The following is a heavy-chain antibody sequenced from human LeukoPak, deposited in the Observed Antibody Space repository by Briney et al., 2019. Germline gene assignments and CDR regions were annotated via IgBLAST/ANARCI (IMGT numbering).Heavy chain of an antibody. D-gene: IGHD1-26*01. Sequence: PGRSLRLSCAASGFTFSSYAMHWVRQAPGKGLEWVAVISYDGSNKYYADSVKGRFTISRDNSKNTLYLQMNSLRAEDTAVYYCARDRLNGYYTAYYFDYWGQGTLVTVSS. J-gene: IGHJ4*02. CDR3: ARDRLNGYYTAYYFDY. CDR2: ISYDGSNK. V-gene: IGHV3-30-3*01. CDR1: GFTFSSYA.